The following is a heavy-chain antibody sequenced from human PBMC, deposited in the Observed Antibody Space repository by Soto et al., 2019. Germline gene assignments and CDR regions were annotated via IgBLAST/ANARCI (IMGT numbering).Heavy chain of an antibody. V-gene: IGHV1-69*02. CDR3: ARVAEMGTVTKGYYYYMDV. Sequence: QVQLVQSGAEVKKPGSSVKVSCKASGDTFSRHTISWVRQAPGQGLEWMGRSIPILGIANYAQKFQGRGTITADKSTSTASMDLSSLRSEDTAVYYCARVAEMGTVTKGYYYYMDVWGKGTTVTVSS. D-gene: IGHD4-17*01. CDR2: SIPILGIA. CDR1: GDTFSRHT. J-gene: IGHJ6*03.